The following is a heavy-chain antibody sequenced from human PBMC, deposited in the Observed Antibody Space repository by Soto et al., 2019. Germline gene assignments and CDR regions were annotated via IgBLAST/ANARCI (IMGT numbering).Heavy chain of an antibody. CDR1: GFTFTSYA. CDR3: ARDPAPIECSSSSGDFFDY. CDR2: IKQDGSEK. V-gene: IGHV3-7*01. D-gene: IGHD6-6*01. Sequence: GGSLRLSCAVSGFTFTSYAMSWVRQAPGKGLEWVANIKQDGSEKYYVDSVKGRFTISRDNAKNSLYLQMNSLRAEDTAVYYCARDPAPIECSSSSGDFFDYWGQGT. J-gene: IGHJ4*02.